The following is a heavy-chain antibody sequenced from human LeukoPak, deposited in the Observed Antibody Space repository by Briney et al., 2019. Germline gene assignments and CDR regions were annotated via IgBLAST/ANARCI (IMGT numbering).Heavy chain of an antibody. J-gene: IGHJ4*02. CDR3: AKDIKHSGSPYYFDY. Sequence: GGSLRLSCAASGFTFDDYAMHWVRQAPGKGLEWVSGISWNSGSIGYADSVKGRFTISRDNAKNSLYLQMNSLRAEDTALYYCAKDIKHSGSPYYFDYWGQGTLVTVSS. V-gene: IGHV3-9*01. D-gene: IGHD1-26*01. CDR1: GFTFDDYA. CDR2: ISWNSGSI.